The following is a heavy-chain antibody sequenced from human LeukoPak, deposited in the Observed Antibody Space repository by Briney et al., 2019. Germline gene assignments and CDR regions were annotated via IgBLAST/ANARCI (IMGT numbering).Heavy chain of an antibody. CDR3: ARDRLAIFGLVDY. CDR2: ISSSSSYI. V-gene: IGHV3-21*01. Sequence: GGSLRLSCAASGFTFSSYSMNWVRQAPGRGLEWVSSISSSSSYIYYADSVKGRFTISRDKAKNSLYLQMNSLRAEDTAVYYCARDRLAIFGLVDYWGQGTLVTVSS. CDR1: GFTFSSYS. J-gene: IGHJ4*02. D-gene: IGHD3-3*01.